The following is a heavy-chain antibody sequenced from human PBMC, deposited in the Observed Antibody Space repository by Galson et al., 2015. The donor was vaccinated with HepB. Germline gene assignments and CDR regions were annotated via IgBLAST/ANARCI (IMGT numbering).Heavy chain of an antibody. J-gene: IGHJ4*02. Sequence: SLRLSCAASGFIFSSFGLHWVRQAPGKGLEWVTFISYDGSYKNYAGSVKGRFTISRDNSKNTLYLQMNSLRAEDTAVYYCAKDREITMVRGVMMNYRGQGTLVTVSS. CDR3: AKDREITMVRGVMMNY. CDR2: ISYDGSYK. V-gene: IGHV3-30*18. CDR1: GFIFSSFG. D-gene: IGHD3-10*01.